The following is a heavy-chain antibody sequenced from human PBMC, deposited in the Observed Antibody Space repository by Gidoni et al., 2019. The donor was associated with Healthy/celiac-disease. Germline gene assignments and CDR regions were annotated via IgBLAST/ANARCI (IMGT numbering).Heavy chain of an antibody. Sequence: EVQLVESGGGLVQPGGSLRLSCAASGVTFSSYAMRWVRQAPGKGLEWVSAISGSGGSTYYADSVKGRFTISRDNSKNTLYLQMNSLRAEDTAVYYCAKVLAATDAFFPFDYWGQGTLVTVSS. CDR1: GVTFSSYA. CDR2: ISGSGGST. CDR3: AKVLAATDAFFPFDY. D-gene: IGHD6-6*01. V-gene: IGHV3-23*04. J-gene: IGHJ4*02.